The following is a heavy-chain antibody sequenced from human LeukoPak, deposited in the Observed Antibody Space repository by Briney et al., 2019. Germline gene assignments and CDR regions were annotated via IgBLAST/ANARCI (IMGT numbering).Heavy chain of an antibody. V-gene: IGHV6-1*01. Sequence: SQTLSLTCAISGDSVSSNSAAWNWIRQSPSRGLEWLGRTYYRSKWYNDYAVSVKSRITINPDTSKSQFSLQLNSVTPEDTAVYYCARGSYYYGSGSYSRKNDYWGQGTLVTVSS. D-gene: IGHD3-10*01. CDR3: ARGSYYYGSGSYSRKNDY. CDR1: GDSVSSNSAA. CDR2: TYYRSKWYN. J-gene: IGHJ4*02.